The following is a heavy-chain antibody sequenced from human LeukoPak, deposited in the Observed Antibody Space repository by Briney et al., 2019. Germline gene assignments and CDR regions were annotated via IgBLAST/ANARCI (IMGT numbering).Heavy chain of an antibody. CDR3: ARDVSPLAAAGITPYNWFDP. V-gene: IGHV1-18*04. D-gene: IGHD6-13*01. CDR1: GYTFTGYY. Sequence: GASVKVSCKASGYTFTGYYMHWVRQAPGQGLEWMGWISAYNGNTNYAQKLQGRVTMTTDTSTSTAYMELRSLRSDDTAVYYCARDVSPLAAAGITPYNWFDPWGQGTLVTVSS. CDR2: ISAYNGNT. J-gene: IGHJ5*02.